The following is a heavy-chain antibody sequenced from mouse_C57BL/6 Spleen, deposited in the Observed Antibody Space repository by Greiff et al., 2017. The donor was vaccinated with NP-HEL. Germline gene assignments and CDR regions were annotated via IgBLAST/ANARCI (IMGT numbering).Heavy chain of an antibody. CDR2: IRNKANGYTT. D-gene: IGHD1-1*01. V-gene: IGHV7-3*01. CDR1: GFTFTDYY. CDR3: ARNQGGSSYDFDY. Sequence: DVKLVESGGGLVQPGGSLSLSCAASGFTFTDYYMSWVRQPPGKALEWLGFIRNKANGYTTEYSAYVKGRFTISRDTSQSIIYLQMNALRAEDSATYYCARNQGGSSYDFDYWGHGTTLTVSS. J-gene: IGHJ2*01.